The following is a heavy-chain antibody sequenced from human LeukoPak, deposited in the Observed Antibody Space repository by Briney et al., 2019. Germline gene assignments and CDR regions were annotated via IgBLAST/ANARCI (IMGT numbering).Heavy chain of an antibody. J-gene: IGHJ4*02. D-gene: IGHD6-13*01. CDR2: IYYSGST. Sequence: PSETLSLTCTVSGGSISSSSYYWGWIRRPPGKGLEWIGSIYYSGSTYYNPSLKSRVTISVDTSKNQFSLKLSSVTAADTAVYYCARLYGIAAAGTRVTPGGGDYWGQGTLVTVSS. CDR3: ARLYGIAAAGTRVTPGGGDY. V-gene: IGHV4-39*01. CDR1: GGSISSSSYY.